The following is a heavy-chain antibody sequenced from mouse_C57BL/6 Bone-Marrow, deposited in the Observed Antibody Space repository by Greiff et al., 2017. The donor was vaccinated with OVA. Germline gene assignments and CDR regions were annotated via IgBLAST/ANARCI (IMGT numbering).Heavy chain of an antibody. D-gene: IGHD3-1*01. CDR2: IYPRDGST. J-gene: IGHJ1*03. CDR1: GYTFTSYD. CDR3: AGQGYVGYFDV. Sequence: QVQLQQSGPELVKPGASVKLSCKASGYTFTSYDINWVQQRPGQGLEWIGWIYPRDGSTKYNEKFKGKATLTVDTSSSTAYMERHSLTSEDSAVYFCAGQGYVGYFDVWGTGTTVTVSS. V-gene: IGHV1-85*01.